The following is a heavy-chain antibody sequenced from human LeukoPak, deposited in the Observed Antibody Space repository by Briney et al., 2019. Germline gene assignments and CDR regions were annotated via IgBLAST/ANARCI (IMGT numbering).Heavy chain of an antibody. CDR3: ARRIYYDSSDSVNNWFDP. J-gene: IGHJ5*02. V-gene: IGHV1-18*01. CDR1: GYTFTSYG. D-gene: IGHD3-22*01. CDR2: ISAYNGNT. Sequence: ASVKVSCKASGYTFTSYGISWVRQAPGQGLEWMGWISAYNGNTNYAQKLQGRVTMTTDTSTSTAYMELRSLRSDDTAVYYCARRIYYDSSDSVNNWFDPWGQGTLVTVSS.